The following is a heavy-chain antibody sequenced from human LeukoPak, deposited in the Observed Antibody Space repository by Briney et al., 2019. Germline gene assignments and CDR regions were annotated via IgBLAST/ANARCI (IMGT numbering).Heavy chain of an antibody. Sequence: GGSLRLSCAASGFTFDDYAMHWVRQAPGKGLEWVALICWEGQTPYYADSVRGRFTISRDNSKNSLYLQMNSLRTEDTAFYYCTRDTDYGSATNYFDSWGQGTLVSVSS. J-gene: IGHJ4*02. D-gene: IGHD3-10*01. CDR1: GFTFDDYA. CDR2: ICWEGQTP. V-gene: IGHV3-43*01. CDR3: TRDTDYGSATNYFDS.